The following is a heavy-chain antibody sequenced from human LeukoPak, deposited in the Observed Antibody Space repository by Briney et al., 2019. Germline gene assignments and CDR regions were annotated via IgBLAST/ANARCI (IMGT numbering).Heavy chain of an antibody. CDR2: IYYSGST. Sequence: SETLSPPRLFSGGPISSYYWGWVRQPPGEGLEWIGYIYYSGSTNYNPSLKSRVTMSVDTSKDQFSLKLSSVTAADTAVYYCARGLAATDVWGKGTTVTVSS. V-gene: IGHV4-59*12. CDR3: ARGLAATDV. J-gene: IGHJ6*04. CDR1: GGPISSYY. D-gene: IGHD6-13*01.